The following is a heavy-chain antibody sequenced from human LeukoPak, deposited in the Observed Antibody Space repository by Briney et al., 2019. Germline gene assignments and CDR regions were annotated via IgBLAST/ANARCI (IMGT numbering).Heavy chain of an antibody. V-gene: IGHV3-23*01. CDR2: ITGYGAT. CDR1: GFTFSNFA. CDR3: AKGAAAGKVDWFDP. Sequence: GGSLRLSCAASGFTFSNFAMMWVRQAPGTGLQWVSTITGYGATFYADSVRGRFTIFRDTSMNTLFLQMNSLGAEDTAVYYCAKGAAAGKVDWFDPWGQGTLATVSS. D-gene: IGHD6-13*01. J-gene: IGHJ5*02.